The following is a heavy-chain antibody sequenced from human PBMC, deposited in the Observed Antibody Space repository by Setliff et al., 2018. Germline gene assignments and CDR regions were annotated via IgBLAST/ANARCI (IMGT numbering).Heavy chain of an antibody. V-gene: IGHV4-4*02. CDR3: ARVFYYGSGSYLYYFDS. D-gene: IGHD3-10*01. J-gene: IGHJ4*02. Sequence: KTSETLSLTCTVSGGSISSSNWWSWVRQPPGKGLEWIGEIYHSGSTNYNPSLKSRVTISVDTSKNQFSLKLSSVTAADTAVYYCARVFYYGSGSYLYYFDSWGQGTLVTVSS. CDR1: GGSISSSNW. CDR2: IYHSGST.